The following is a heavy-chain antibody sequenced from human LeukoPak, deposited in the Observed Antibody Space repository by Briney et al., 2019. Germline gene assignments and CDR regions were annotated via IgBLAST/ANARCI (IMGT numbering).Heavy chain of an antibody. Sequence: GGSLRLSCAASGFTFSSYAMSWVRQAPGKGLEWVSAISGSGGSTYYADSVKGRFTASRDDAKNTVYLQMSTLRAEDTAIYYCHPLAYVSTWGQGTLVTVSS. V-gene: IGHV3-23*01. D-gene: IGHD3-22*01. CDR1: GFTFSSYA. CDR3: HPLAYVST. J-gene: IGHJ4*02. CDR2: ISGSGGST.